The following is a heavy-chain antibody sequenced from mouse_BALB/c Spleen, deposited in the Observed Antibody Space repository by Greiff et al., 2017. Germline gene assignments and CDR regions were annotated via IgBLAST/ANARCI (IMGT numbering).Heavy chain of an antibody. Sequence: QVQLKQSGAELMKPGASVKISCKATGYTFSSYWIEWVKQRPGHGLEWIGEILPGSGSTNYNEKFKGKATFTADTSSNTAYMQLSSLTSEDSAVYYCASWLRRSWFAYWGQGTLVTVSA. D-gene: IGHD2-2*01. CDR3: ASWLRRSWFAY. CDR1: GYTFSSYW. CDR2: ILPGSGST. J-gene: IGHJ3*01. V-gene: IGHV1-9*01.